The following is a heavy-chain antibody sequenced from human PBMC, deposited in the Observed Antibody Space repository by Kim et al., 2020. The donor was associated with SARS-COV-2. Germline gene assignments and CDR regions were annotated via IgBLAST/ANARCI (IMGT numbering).Heavy chain of an antibody. D-gene: IGHD6-13*01. Sequence: GGSLRLSCAASGFTFSSYWMSWVRQAPGKGLEWVANIKQDGSEKYYVDSVKGRFTISRDNAKNSLYLQMNSLRAEDTAVYYCARERRTIAAAGFDYWGQGTLVTVSS. V-gene: IGHV3-7*03. CDR1: GFTFSSYW. CDR3: ARERRTIAAAGFDY. CDR2: IKQDGSEK. J-gene: IGHJ4*02.